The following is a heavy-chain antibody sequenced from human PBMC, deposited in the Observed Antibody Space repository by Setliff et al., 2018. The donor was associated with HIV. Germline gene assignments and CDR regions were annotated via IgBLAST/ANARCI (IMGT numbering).Heavy chain of an antibody. CDR2: IYYSGSS. D-gene: IGHD3-10*01. Sequence: NLSETLSLTCTVSGGFISSSGYYWGWIRQPPGKGLEWIGIIYYSGSSYYNPSLKSRVTISVDTSKKQFSLKLSSVTAADTAVYYCARGHGSGSPANWFDPWGQGALVTVS. CDR3: ARGHGSGSPANWFDP. J-gene: IGHJ5*02. V-gene: IGHV4-39*07. CDR1: GGFISSSGYY.